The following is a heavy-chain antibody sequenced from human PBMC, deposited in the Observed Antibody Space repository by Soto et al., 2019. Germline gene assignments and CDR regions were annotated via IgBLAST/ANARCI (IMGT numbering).Heavy chain of an antibody. J-gene: IGHJ5*01. V-gene: IGHV1-3*01. CDR1: GYTFTSYA. Sequence: ASVKVSCTASGYTFTSYAMHWVRQAPGQRLEWVGWISASIGHTNYAQNFQGRVTVTRDTSTNTAYMDLRSLRFDDTAVYYCARGSYCSGGTCTNWFDSWGQGTQVTVSS. CDR2: ISASIGHT. CDR3: ARGSYCSGGTCTNWFDS. D-gene: IGHD2-15*01.